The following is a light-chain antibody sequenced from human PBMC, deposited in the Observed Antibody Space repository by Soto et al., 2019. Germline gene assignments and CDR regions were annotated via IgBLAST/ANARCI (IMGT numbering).Light chain of an antibody. CDR3: QQINAYPIT. CDR2: TAS. CDR1: QGIRSS. Sequence: IQLTQSPSSLSASVGDSVTITCRASQGIRSSLAWYQQKPGIAPKLLIYTASTLQSGVPSRFSGSGSGTDFTLTISSLQPEDFATYYCQQINAYPITFGQGKRLEI. V-gene: IGKV1-9*01. J-gene: IGKJ5*01.